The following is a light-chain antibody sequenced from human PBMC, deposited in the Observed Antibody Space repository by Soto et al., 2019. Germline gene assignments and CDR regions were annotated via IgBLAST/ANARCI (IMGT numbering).Light chain of an antibody. V-gene: IGKV1D-12*01. CDR2: AAS. CDR1: QGISSW. CDR3: QQLSSFPLT. Sequence: DIQMTQSPSSVSASVGDRVTITCRASQGISSWLAWYQRKPGRAPKLLIYAASRLQAGVPLRFSGSGSGTDFTLTISDLQPEDFATYYCQQLSSFPLTFGQGTRLEIK. J-gene: IGKJ5*01.